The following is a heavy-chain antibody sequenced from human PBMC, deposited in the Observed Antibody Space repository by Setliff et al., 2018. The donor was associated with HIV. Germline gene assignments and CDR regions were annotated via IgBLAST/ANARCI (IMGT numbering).Heavy chain of an antibody. J-gene: IGHJ4*02. CDR2: ISGSGGSP. CDR1: GFTFSSFA. CDR3: AREEYTQYYFDY. Sequence: GGSLRLSCAASGFTFSSFAMTWVRQAPGKGLEWVSTISGSGGSPYYTDSVKGRFTISRDNSKNTLYLQMNSLRAEDTAVYYCAREEYTQYYFDYWGQGTLVTVSS. D-gene: IGHD6-6*01. V-gene: IGHV3-23*01.